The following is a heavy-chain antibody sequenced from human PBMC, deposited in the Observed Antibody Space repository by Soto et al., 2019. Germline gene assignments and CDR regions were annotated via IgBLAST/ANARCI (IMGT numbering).Heavy chain of an antibody. Sequence: PSETLSLTCAVSGGSISSSNWWSWVRQPPGKGLEWIGEIYHSGSTNYNPSLKSRVTISVDTSKNQFSLKLSSVTAADTAVYYCARHWVTMVRGVIITYGWFDPWGQGTLVPVSS. CDR2: IYHSGST. D-gene: IGHD3-10*01. CDR3: ARHWVTMVRGVIITYGWFDP. V-gene: IGHV4-4*02. CDR1: GGSISSSNW. J-gene: IGHJ5*02.